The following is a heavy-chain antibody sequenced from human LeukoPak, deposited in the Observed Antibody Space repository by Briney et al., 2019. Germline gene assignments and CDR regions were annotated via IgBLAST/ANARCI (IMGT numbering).Heavy chain of an antibody. J-gene: IGHJ4*02. CDR3: ARGQWQIDY. Sequence: ASETLSLTCTISGVSINNYYWTWIRQPAGRGLEWIGRIDTSGSTNYNPSLKSRVTISSDTSNNQFSLNLMSVTATDTAVYYCARGQWQIDYWGQGILVTVSP. D-gene: IGHD6-19*01. CDR1: GVSINNYY. CDR2: IDTSGST. V-gene: IGHV4-4*07.